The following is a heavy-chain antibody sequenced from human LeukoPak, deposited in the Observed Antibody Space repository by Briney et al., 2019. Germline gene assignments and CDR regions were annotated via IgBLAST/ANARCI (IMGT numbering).Heavy chain of an antibody. V-gene: IGHV4-34*01. CDR3: ARSYSSRRGEYYFDY. D-gene: IGHD6-13*01. J-gene: IGHJ4*02. CDR2: INHSGST. Sequence: SETLSLTCAVYGGSFSGYYWSWIRQPPGKGLEWIGEINHSGSTNYDPSLKSRVTISVDTSKNQFSLKLSSVTAADTAVYYCARSYSSRRGEYYFDYWGQGTLVTVSS. CDR1: GGSFSGYY.